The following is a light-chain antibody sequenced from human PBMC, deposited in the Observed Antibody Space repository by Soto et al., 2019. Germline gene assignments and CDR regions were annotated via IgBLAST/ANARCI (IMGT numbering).Light chain of an antibody. CDR2: EAS. CDR3: QQYSSYPET. V-gene: IGKV1-5*03. Sequence: DIQMTQSPSTLSASVGDRVTITCRASQSISSWLAWYQQKPGKAPNLLIYEASRLESAVPSRLRGSESGTEFTLTINSLQPDDFATYFCQQYSSYPETFGQGTKVEIK. CDR1: QSISSW. J-gene: IGKJ1*01.